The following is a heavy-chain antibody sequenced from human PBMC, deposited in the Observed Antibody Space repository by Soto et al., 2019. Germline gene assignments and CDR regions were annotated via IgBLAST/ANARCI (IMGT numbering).Heavy chain of an antibody. Sequence: EVQLVETGGGLIQPGGSLRLSCAASGFTVSSNYMSWVRQAPGKGLEWVSVIYSGGSTYYADSVKGRFTISSDNSKITLYLKMNSLSAEATAVYYCASSGYSTLLPDYWGQGTLVTVSS. J-gene: IGHJ4*02. CDR3: ASSGYSTLLPDY. CDR1: GFTVSSNY. V-gene: IGHV3-53*02. CDR2: IYSGGST. D-gene: IGHD3-22*01.